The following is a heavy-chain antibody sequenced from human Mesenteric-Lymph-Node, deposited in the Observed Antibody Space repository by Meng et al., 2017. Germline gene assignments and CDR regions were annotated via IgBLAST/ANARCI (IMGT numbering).Heavy chain of an antibody. Sequence: GESLKISCAASGFTFSSYAMSWVRQAPGKGLEWVSAISGSGGSTYYADSVKGRFTISRDNSKNTLYLQMNSLRAEDTAVYYCAKDYYDSSGYYYDAFDIWGQGTMVTVSS. V-gene: IGHV3-23*01. CDR2: ISGSGGST. CDR3: AKDYYDSSGYYYDAFDI. J-gene: IGHJ3*02. CDR1: GFTFSSYA. D-gene: IGHD3-22*01.